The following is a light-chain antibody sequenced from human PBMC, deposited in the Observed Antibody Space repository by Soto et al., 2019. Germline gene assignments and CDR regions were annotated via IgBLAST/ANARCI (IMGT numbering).Light chain of an antibody. V-gene: IGKV3-15*01. CDR1: QSVSSN. J-gene: IGKJ5*01. Sequence: EIVMTQSPATLSVSPGERATLSGRASQSVSSNLALCQHKPGQAPRLLIYGPSTRATGIPARFSGSGSGTEFTLTISSLQAEDFAIYYCQQYNNWPRSITFGQGTRLEIK. CDR3: QQYNNWPRSIT. CDR2: GPS.